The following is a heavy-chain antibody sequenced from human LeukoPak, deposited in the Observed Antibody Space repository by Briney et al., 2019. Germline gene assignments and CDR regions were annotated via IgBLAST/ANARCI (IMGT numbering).Heavy chain of an antibody. J-gene: IGHJ5*02. D-gene: IGHD2-15*01. V-gene: IGHV3-21*01. Sequence: PGGSLRLSCAASGFTFSSYSMNWVRQAPGKGLEWVSSISSSSSYIYYADSVKGRFTISRDNAKNSLYLQMNSLRAEDTAVYYCARGVALGYCSGGSCRWFDPWGQGTLVTVSS. CDR1: GFTFSSYS. CDR3: ARGVALGYCSGGSCRWFDP. CDR2: ISSSSSYI.